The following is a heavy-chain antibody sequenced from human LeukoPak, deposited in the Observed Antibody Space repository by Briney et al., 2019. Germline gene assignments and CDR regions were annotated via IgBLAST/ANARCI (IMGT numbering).Heavy chain of an antibody. J-gene: IGHJ5*02. D-gene: IGHD1-14*01. V-gene: IGHV4-39*01. CDR3: TRSFRDSPVDP. CDR2: IYYTGRT. Sequence: SDTLSLIRTLSGGSISTNNYYWGWIRQPPWMGLEWIGSIYYTGRTYYNPSLKSRVNIVVDTTKNQFSLKLSSVTAADTAVYYYTRSFRDSPVDPWGQGTLVTVSS. CDR1: GGSISTNNYY.